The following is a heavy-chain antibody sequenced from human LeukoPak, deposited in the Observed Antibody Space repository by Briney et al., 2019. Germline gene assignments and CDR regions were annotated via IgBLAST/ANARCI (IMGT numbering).Heavy chain of an antibody. CDR1: GGTFSSYA. Sequence: ASVKVSCKASGGTFSSYAISWVRQAPGQGLEWMGWISAHNGNTNYAQKLQGRVTMTTDTSTSTAYMELRSLRSDDTAVYYCARWVGTLGSWYFDLWGRGTLVTVSS. CDR3: ARWVGTLGSWYFDL. CDR2: ISAHNGNT. J-gene: IGHJ2*01. D-gene: IGHD7-27*01. V-gene: IGHV1-18*01.